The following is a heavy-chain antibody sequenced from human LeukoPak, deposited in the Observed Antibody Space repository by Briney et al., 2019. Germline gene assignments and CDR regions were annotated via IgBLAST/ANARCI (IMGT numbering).Heavy chain of an antibody. Sequence: SQTLSRICAISGDSVSSNSATWNWIRQSPSRGLEWLGRTYYRSQWYNDYAVSVKSRITINPDTSKNQFSLQLNSVTPEDTAVYYCTRVGGSGWYAFDYWGQGTLVTVSS. CDR3: TRVGGSGWYAFDY. V-gene: IGHV6-1*01. CDR2: TYYRSQWYN. CDR1: GDSVSSNSAT. J-gene: IGHJ4*02. D-gene: IGHD6-19*01.